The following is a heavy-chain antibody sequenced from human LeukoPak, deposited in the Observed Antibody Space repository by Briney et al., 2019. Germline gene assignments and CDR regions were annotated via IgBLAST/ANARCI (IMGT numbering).Heavy chain of an antibody. CDR1: GFTFSSYG. CDR2: IWYDGSNK. J-gene: IGHJ4*02. Sequence: PGRSLSLSCAASGFTFSSYGMHWVRQAPGKGLEWVAVIWYDGSNKYYADSVKGRFTISRDNSKNTLYLQMNSLRAEDTAVYYCARDPTYCTNGVCYLCDYWGQGTLVTVSS. D-gene: IGHD2-8*01. V-gene: IGHV3-33*01. CDR3: ARDPTYCTNGVCYLCDY.